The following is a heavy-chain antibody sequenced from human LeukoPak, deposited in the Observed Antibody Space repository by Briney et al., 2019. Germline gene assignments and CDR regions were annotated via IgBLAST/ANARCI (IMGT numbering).Heavy chain of an antibody. V-gene: IGHV1-2*02. CDR1: GYTFTGYH. D-gene: IGHD1-14*01. CDR2: INPNSGAT. CDR3: ARDTGSRSLDY. Sequence: ASVKVSCKASGYTFTGYHMHWVRQAPGQGLEWMAWINPNSGATDYAQKFQGRVTMTRDTSTSTAYMELSRLRSDDTAVYYCARDTGSRSLDYWGQGTLVTVSS. J-gene: IGHJ4*02.